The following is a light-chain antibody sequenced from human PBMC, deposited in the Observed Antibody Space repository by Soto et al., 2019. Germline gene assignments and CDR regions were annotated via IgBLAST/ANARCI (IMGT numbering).Light chain of an antibody. Sequence: AIQLTQSPSSLSASVGDRVTITCRASQGISSALAWYQQKPGKAPKLLIYDASSRATGIPDRFSGSGSGTDFTLTISRLEPEDFAVYYCQQYGSSPWTFGQGTKVDI. CDR1: QGISSA. CDR2: DAS. CDR3: QQYGSSPWT. V-gene: IGKV1-13*02. J-gene: IGKJ1*01.